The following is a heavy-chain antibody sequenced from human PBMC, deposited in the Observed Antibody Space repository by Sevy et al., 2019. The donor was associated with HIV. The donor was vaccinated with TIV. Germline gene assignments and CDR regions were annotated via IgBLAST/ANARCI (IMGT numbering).Heavy chain of an antibody. CDR3: ARDQYDSSGYYYSYYGMDV. CDR1: GYTFTSYG. D-gene: IGHD3-22*01. CDR2: ISAYSGNT. J-gene: IGHJ6*02. V-gene: IGHV1-18*01. Sequence: ASVKVSCKASGYTFTSYGINWVRQAPGQGLEWMGWISAYSGNTNYAQNLQGRVTMTTDTFTSTAYMELRSLTSDETGVYYCARDQYDSSGYYYSYYGMDVWGQGTTVTVSS.